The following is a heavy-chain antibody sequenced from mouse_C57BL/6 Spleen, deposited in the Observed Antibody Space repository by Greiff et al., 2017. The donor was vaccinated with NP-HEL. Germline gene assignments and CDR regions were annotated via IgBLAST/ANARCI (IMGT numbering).Heavy chain of an antibody. V-gene: IGHV2-5*01. J-gene: IGHJ2*01. Sequence: QVHVKQSGPGLVQPSQSLSITCTVSGFSLTSYGVHWVRQSPGKGLEWLGVIWRGGSTDYNAAFMSRLSITKDNSKSQVFFKMNSLQADDTAIYYCAKDYGSSSYYFDYWGQGTTLTVSS. CDR3: AKDYGSSSYYFDY. D-gene: IGHD1-1*01. CDR2: IWRGGST. CDR1: GFSLTSYG.